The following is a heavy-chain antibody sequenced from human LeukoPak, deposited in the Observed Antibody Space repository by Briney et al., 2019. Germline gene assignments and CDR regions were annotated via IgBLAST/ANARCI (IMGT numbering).Heavy chain of an antibody. CDR2: IYYSGST. CDR3: ARHGYYYGSGSYYHPFNY. J-gene: IGHJ4*02. V-gene: IGHV4-59*08. D-gene: IGHD3-10*01. Sequence: SETLSLTCTVSGGSITSDYWSWIRQPPGKGLEWIGYIYYSGSTYYNPSLKSRVTISVDTSKSQFSLKLSSVTAADTAVYYCARHGYYYGSGSYYHPFNYWGQGTLVTVSS. CDR1: GGSITSDY.